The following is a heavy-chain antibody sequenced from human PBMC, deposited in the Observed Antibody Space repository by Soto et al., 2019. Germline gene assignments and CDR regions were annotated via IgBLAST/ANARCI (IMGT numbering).Heavy chain of an antibody. Sequence: SETLCLTCTVSGGSVSSNDYSWGWMRQSPGKGREWIGTIYCSEDTHYNPSRLSRVTISVDTSMSEFSLRLGSVTVADTAVCYCATLHIYCVSTTGDDHYGMDVWGQGTTVTVSS. CDR1: GGSVSSNDYS. CDR3: ATLHIYCVSTTGDDHYGMDV. J-gene: IGHJ6*02. D-gene: IGHD1-1*01. V-gene: IGHV4-39*01. CDR2: IYCSEDT.